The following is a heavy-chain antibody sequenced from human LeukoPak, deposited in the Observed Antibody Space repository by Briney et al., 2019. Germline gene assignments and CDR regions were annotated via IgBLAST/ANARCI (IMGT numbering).Heavy chain of an antibody. Sequence: SVKVSCKASGGTFSSYAISWVRQAPGQGREWMGGIIPIFGTANYAQKFQGRVTITADESTSTAYMELSSLRSEDTAVYYCARPVHYGSGTPTRGYYYGMDVWGKGTTVTVSS. J-gene: IGHJ6*04. D-gene: IGHD3-10*01. CDR3: ARPVHYGSGTPTRGYYYGMDV. V-gene: IGHV1-69*13. CDR1: GGTFSSYA. CDR2: IIPIFGTA.